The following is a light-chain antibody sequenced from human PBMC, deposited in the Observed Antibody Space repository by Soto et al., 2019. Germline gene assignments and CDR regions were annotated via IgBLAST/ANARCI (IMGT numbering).Light chain of an antibody. Sequence: QSVLTQPPSVSGAPGQRVTISCTGSSSNIEAAYDVHWYQHLPGTAPKLLIYGNDNRPSGVPDRFSCSKSGTSASLAISGLQAEDEADYYCQSYDSSLRGHVFGSGTKVTVL. CDR2: GND. CDR3: QSYDSSLRGHV. V-gene: IGLV1-40*01. CDR1: SSNIEAAYD. J-gene: IGLJ1*01.